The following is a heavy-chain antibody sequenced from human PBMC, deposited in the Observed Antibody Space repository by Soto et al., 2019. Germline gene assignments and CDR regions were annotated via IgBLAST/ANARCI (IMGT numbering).Heavy chain of an antibody. V-gene: IGHV4-59*01. J-gene: IGHJ3*02. CDR2: IYYSGST. D-gene: IGHD6-13*01. CDR3: ARGRQRLVTPDAFDI. Sequence: QVQLQESGPGLVKPSETLSLTCTVSGGSISSYYWSWIRQPPGKGLEWIGYIYYSGSTNYNPSLMSRVTISVDTSKNPSALQLSSVTAADTAVYYCARGRQRLVTPDAFDIWGQGTMVTVSS. CDR1: GGSISSYY.